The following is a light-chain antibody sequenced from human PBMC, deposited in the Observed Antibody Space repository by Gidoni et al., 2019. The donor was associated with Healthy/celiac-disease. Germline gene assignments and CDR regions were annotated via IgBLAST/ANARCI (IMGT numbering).Light chain of an antibody. CDR2: DNN. J-gene: IGLJ3*02. CDR1: SSNIGNNY. CDR3: GTWDSSLSAGRV. V-gene: IGLV1-51*01. Sequence: QSVLTQPPSVSAAPGQTVTISCSGSSSNIGNNYVSWYQQLPGTAPKLLIYDNNKRPSGIPDRFPGSKSGTSATLGITGLQTGDEADYYCGTWDSSLSAGRVFGGGTKLTVL.